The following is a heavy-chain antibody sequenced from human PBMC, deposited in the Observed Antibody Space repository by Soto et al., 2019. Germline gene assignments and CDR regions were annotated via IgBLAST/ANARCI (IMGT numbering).Heavy chain of an antibody. CDR3: AIVVPAASYYYYGMDV. V-gene: IGHV1-69*13. D-gene: IGHD2-2*01. J-gene: IGHJ6*02. Sequence: GASVKVSCKASGGTFSSYAISWVRQAPGQGLEWMGGIIPIFGTANYAQKFQGRVTITADESTSTAYMELSSLRSEDTAVYHCAIVVPAASYYYYGMDVWGQGTTVTVSS. CDR2: IIPIFGTA. CDR1: GGTFSSYA.